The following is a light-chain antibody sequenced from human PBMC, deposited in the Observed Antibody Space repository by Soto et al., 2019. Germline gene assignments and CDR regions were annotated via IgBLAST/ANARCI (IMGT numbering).Light chain of an antibody. J-gene: IGKJ1*01. CDR1: QSISSY. V-gene: IGKV1-39*01. CDR2: AAS. Sequence: DIQMNQSPSSLSASVGDRVTITCRSSQSISSYLNWYQQKPGKAPKLLIYAASSLQSGVPSRFSGSGSGTDFTLTISSLQPEDFATYYCQQSYSTPPTFGQGTKGEIK. CDR3: QQSYSTPPT.